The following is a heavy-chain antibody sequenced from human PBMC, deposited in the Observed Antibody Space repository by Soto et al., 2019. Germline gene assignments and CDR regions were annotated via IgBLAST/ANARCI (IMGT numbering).Heavy chain of an antibody. Sequence: QLQLQESGSGLVKPSQTLSLTCAVSGGSISSGGYSWSWIRQPPGKGLEWIGYIYHSGSTSYNPSLKSRVTIAVDRSNNQFSLKLSSVTAADTAVYYCAAGGGLPRYYWGQGTLVTVSS. CDR1: GGSISSGGYS. D-gene: IGHD5-12*01. CDR3: AAGGGLPRYY. J-gene: IGHJ4*02. CDR2: IYHSGST. V-gene: IGHV4-30-2*01.